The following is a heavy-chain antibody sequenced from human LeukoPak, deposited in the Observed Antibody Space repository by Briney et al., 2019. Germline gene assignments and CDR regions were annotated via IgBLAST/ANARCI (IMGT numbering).Heavy chain of an antibody. V-gene: IGHV4-39*01. D-gene: IGHD3-16*02. CDR3: ATHPLLDY. CDR1: GDSIRRDNYY. Sequence: PSETPSLTCTVSGDSIRRDNYYWGWIRQPPGKGLEWMGSIYYSGSTYYNPSLKSRVSISVDPSKSQFSLKLTSVTAADTAVYYCATHPLLDYWGQGSLVTVSS. J-gene: IGHJ4*02. CDR2: IYYSGST.